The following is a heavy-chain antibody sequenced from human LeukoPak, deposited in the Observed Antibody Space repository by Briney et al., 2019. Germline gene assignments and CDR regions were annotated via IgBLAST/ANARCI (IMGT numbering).Heavy chain of an antibody. CDR1: GGSFSGYY. Sequence: SETLSLTCAVYGGSFSGYYWSWIRQPPGKGLEWIGEINHSGSTNYNPSLKSRVTISVDTSKNQFSLKLSSVTAADTAVYYCARHRVVRGVITRGLDYWGQGTLVTVSS. J-gene: IGHJ4*02. V-gene: IGHV4-34*01. CDR3: ARHRVVRGVITRGLDY. D-gene: IGHD3-10*01. CDR2: INHSGST.